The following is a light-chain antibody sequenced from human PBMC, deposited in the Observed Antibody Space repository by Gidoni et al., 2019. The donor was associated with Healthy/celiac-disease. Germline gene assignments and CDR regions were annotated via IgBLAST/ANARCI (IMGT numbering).Light chain of an antibody. CDR3: QQSYSTLIT. CDR1: QSISSY. CDR2: AAS. V-gene: IGKV1-39*01. Sequence: DIQMNQSPSSLSASVGDSVTITCRASQSISSYLNWYQQKPGKAPKLLIYAASSLQSGVPSRFSGSGSGTDFTLTISSLQPEDFATYYCQQSYSTLITFGQGTRLEIK. J-gene: IGKJ5*01.